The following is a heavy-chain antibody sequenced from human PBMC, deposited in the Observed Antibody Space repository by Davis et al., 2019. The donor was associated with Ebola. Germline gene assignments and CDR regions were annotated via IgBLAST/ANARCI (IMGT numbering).Heavy chain of an antibody. Sequence: GESLKISCAASGFTFSSYGMHWVRQAPGKGLEWVAVIWDDGSDKYYADSVKGRFAISRDNSKNTLYLQINSLRAEDTAIYYCARRHSSSWANCDYWGQGTLVTVSS. CDR2: IWDDGSDK. V-gene: IGHV3-33*08. CDR1: GFTFSSYG. CDR3: ARRHSSSWANCDY. J-gene: IGHJ4*02. D-gene: IGHD6-13*01.